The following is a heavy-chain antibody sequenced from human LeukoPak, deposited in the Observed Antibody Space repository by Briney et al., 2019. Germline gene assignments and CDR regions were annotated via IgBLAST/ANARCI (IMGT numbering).Heavy chain of an antibody. V-gene: IGHV1-3*01. J-gene: IGHJ4*02. CDR3: ARGPPNYDFWSGYYKPPRYYFDY. CDR1: GYTFTSYA. CDR2: INAGNGNT. D-gene: IGHD3-3*01. Sequence: ASVMVSCRASGYTFTSYAMHWVRQAPGQRLEWMGWINAGNGNTKYSQKFQGRVTITRDTSASTAYMELSSLRSEDTAVYYCARGPPNYDFWSGYYKPPRYYFDYWGQGTLVTVSS.